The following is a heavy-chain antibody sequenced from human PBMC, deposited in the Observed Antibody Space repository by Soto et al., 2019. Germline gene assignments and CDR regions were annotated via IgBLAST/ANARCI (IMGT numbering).Heavy chain of an antibody. D-gene: IGHD3-3*01. V-gene: IGHV4-61*01. CDR1: GGSVSSGSYY. Sequence: SETLSLTCTVSGGSVSSGSYYWSWIRQPPGKGLEWIGYIYYSGSTNYNPSLKSRVTISVDTSKNQFSLKLSSVTAADTAVYYCARDFEVQTEVATCYFAYWGQGTLVTVSS. J-gene: IGHJ4*02. CDR3: ARDFEVQTEVATCYFAY. CDR2: IYYSGST.